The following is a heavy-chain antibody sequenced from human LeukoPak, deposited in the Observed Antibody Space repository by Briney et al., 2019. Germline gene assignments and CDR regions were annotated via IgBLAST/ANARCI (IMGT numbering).Heavy chain of an antibody. Sequence: GASVKVSCKASGYTFTGYYMHWVRQAPGQGLEWMGWINPNSGGTNYAQKFQGRVTMTRDTSISTAYLQWSSLKASDTAMYYCARGSGYYDFDYWGQGTLVTVSS. CDR3: ARGSGYYDFDY. V-gene: IGHV1-2*02. J-gene: IGHJ4*02. D-gene: IGHD3-22*01. CDR2: INPNSGGT. CDR1: GYTFTGYY.